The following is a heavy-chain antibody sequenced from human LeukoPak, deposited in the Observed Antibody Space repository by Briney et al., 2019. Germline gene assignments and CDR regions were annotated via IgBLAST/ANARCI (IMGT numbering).Heavy chain of an antibody. CDR3: ARGAPSDY. V-gene: IGHV4-4*07. J-gene: IGHJ4*02. CDR2: IYNSGTT. CDR1: GGSLRSGSISSYY. Sequence: SETLSLTCTVSGGSLRSGSISSYYWSWVRQPAGKGLEWIGRIYNSGTTNYNPSLKSRVTMSVDTSKNQLSLKLNSVTAADTAVYYCARGAPSDYWGQGTLVTVSS.